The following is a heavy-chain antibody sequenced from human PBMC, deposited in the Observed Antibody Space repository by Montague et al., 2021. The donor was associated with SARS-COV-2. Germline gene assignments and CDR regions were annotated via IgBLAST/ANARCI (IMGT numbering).Heavy chain of an antibody. Sequence: SETLSLTCSVFGDSIRSSGYYWGWIRQPPGKGLEWIGTVYYSGSTNYNPSLKSRVTMPVDTSKNQFSLELRSVTAADTAVYYCARHPLGYCSSTSCHVGWGQGTLVTVSS. J-gene: IGHJ4*02. CDR3: ARHPLGYCSSTSCHVG. V-gene: IGHV4-39*01. CDR2: VYYSGST. CDR1: GDSIRSSGYY. D-gene: IGHD2-2*01.